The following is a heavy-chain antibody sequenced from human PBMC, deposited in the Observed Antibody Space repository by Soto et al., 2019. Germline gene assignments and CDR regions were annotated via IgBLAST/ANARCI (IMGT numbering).Heavy chain of an antibody. V-gene: IGHV3-23*01. CDR3: ARGSYYDSSGYYPYYYYYGMDV. CDR1: GFTFSSYA. Sequence: EVQLLESGGGLVQPGGSLRLSCAASGFTFSSYAMSWVRQAPGKGLEWVSAISGSGGSTYYADSVKGRFTISRDNSKNTLYLQMNSLRAEDTAVYYCARGSYYDSSGYYPYYYYYGMDVWGQGTTVTVSS. J-gene: IGHJ6*02. CDR2: ISGSGGST. D-gene: IGHD3-22*01.